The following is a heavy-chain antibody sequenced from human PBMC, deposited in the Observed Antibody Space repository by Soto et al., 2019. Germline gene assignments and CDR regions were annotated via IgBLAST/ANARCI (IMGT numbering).Heavy chain of an antibody. J-gene: IGHJ4*02. V-gene: IGHV3-33*01. CDR1: GFTFSSYG. CDR2: IWYDGSNK. CDR3: ARGAGLWDYSNSFDY. Sequence: GGSLRLSCAASGFTFSSYGMHWVRQAPGKGLEWVAVIWYDGSNKYYADSVKGRFTISRDNSKNTLYLQMNSLRAEDTAVYYCARGAGLWDYSNSFDYWGQGTLVTVSS. D-gene: IGHD4-4*01.